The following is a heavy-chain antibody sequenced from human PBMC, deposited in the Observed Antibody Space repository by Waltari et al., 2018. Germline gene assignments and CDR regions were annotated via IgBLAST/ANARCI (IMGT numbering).Heavy chain of an antibody. V-gene: IGHV3-53*01. CDR2: IYSAGST. Sequence: EVHLVESGGGLIQPGGSLRLSCAASGFTVISNYMTWVRQAPGKGLAWVSVIYSAGSTYYADSVKGRFTISRDNSNNTVYLQMSGLRAADTAVYYCARTIAVASTWYFDLWGRGTLVTVSS. J-gene: IGHJ2*01. CDR1: GFTVISNY. CDR3: ARTIAVASTWYFDL. D-gene: IGHD6-19*01.